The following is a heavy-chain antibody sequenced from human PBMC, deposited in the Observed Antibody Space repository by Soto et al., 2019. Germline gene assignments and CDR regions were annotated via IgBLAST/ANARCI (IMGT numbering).Heavy chain of an antibody. V-gene: IGHV3-74*01. Sequence: GGSLRLSCGASGFSIRDYWMHWVRQAPGEGLVWVSCINGDASSTTYADSVKDRFTISRDDAKNTVYLQMTSLRAEDTAVYFCARDRSYAMEVWGQGTRVTVSS. CDR3: ARDRSYAMEV. CDR1: GFSIRDYW. J-gene: IGHJ6*02. CDR2: INGDASST.